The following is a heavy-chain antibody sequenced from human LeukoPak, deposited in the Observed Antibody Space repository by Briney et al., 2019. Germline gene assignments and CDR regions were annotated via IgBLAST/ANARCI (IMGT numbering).Heavy chain of an antibody. CDR1: GGTFSSYA. V-gene: IGHV1-69*04. CDR3: ARSYYDSSGYPDDY. D-gene: IGHD3-22*01. J-gene: IGHJ4*02. Sequence: GASVKVSCKASGGTFSSYAISWVRQAPGQGLEWMGRIIPILGIANYAQKFQGRVTITADKSTSTAYMELSSLRSEDTAVYYCARSYYDSSGYPDDYWGQGTLVTVSS. CDR2: IIPILGIA.